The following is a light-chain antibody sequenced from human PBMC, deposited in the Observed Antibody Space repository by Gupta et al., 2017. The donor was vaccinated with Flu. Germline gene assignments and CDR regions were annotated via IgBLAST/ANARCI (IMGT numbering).Light chain of an antibody. CDR2: VDN. V-gene: IGLV1-40*01. J-gene: IGLJ2*01. CDR1: SSNIAAGFA. CDR3: QSYDDLLCVLI. Sequence: TISCAGTSSNIAAGFAVHWYQQLPGAVPKLLIYVDNHRPSGVSDRFSASRSATSASLAISGLQADDEADYYCQSYDDLLCVLIFGGGTRLTVL.